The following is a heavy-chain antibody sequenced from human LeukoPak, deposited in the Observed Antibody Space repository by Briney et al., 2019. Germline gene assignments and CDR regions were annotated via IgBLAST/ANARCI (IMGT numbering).Heavy chain of an antibody. V-gene: IGHV3-11*01. CDR3: ARDSTGDPHYYYYGMDV. Sequence: GGSLRLSCAASGFTFSDYYMSWIRQAPGKGLEWVSYISSSGSTIYHADSVKGRFTISRDNAKNSLYLQMNSLGAEDTAVYYCARDSTGDPHYYYYGMDVWGQGTTVTVSS. J-gene: IGHJ6*02. CDR2: ISSSGSTI. CDR1: GFTFSDYY. D-gene: IGHD4-17*01.